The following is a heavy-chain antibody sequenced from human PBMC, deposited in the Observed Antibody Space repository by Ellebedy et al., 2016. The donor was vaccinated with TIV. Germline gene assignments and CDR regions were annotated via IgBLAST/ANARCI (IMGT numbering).Heavy chain of an antibody. CDR1: GGTFNTYA. Sequence: ASVKVSCKASGGTFNTYAVSWVRQAPGQGLEWMGGLAPPFGTTNYAQRFQGRVTITADQLTTTSYMELSGLRFEDTAIYYCARHIGYSNGPSEYWGQGSLVTVSS. V-gene: IGHV1-69*13. D-gene: IGHD6-19*01. CDR3: ARHIGYSNGPSEY. J-gene: IGHJ4*02. CDR2: LAPPFGTT.